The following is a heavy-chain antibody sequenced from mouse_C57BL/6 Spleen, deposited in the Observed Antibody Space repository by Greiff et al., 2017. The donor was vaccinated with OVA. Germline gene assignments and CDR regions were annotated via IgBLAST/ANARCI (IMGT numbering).Heavy chain of an antibody. D-gene: IGHD2-12*01. J-gene: IGHJ4*01. Sequence: VQLQQSGAELVKPGASVKLSCKASGYTFTEYTIHWVKQRSGQGLEWIGWFYPGSGSIKYNEKFKDKATLTADKSSSTAYMELSRLTSEDSAVYFCARHEDEGGFYDEGNYDMDYWGQGTSVTVSS. V-gene: IGHV1-62-2*01. CDR1: GYTFTEYT. CDR3: ARHEDEGGFYDEGNYDMDY. CDR2: FYPGSGSI.